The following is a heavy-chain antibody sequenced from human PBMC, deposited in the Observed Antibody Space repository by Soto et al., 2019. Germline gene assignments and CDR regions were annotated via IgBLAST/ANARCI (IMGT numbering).Heavy chain of an antibody. CDR1: GFTFSSYA. Sequence: EVQLLESGGGLVQPGGSLRLSCAASGFTFSSYAMSWVRQAPGKGLEWVSAISGSGGSTYYADSVKGRFTISRDNSKNTLYLQMNSLRAEDTAVYYCAKPGGYMYYDILTGLTSNDYWGQGTLVTVSS. V-gene: IGHV3-23*01. J-gene: IGHJ4*02. CDR3: AKPGGYMYYDILTGLTSNDY. CDR2: ISGSGGST. D-gene: IGHD3-9*01.